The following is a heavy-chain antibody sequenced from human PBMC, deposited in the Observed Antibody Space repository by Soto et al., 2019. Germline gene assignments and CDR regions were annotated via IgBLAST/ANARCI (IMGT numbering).Heavy chain of an antibody. J-gene: IGHJ6*02. Sequence: SETLSLTCTVSGGSISSYYWSWIRQPAGKGLEWIGRIYTSGSTNYNPSLKSRVTMPLDTYKNQFSLKLSPFTAADTAVYFCAGDQGYYHSGTDVWGQGTQVTVSS. CDR2: IYTSGST. CDR3: AGDQGYYHSGTDV. CDR1: GGSISSYY. V-gene: IGHV4-4*07.